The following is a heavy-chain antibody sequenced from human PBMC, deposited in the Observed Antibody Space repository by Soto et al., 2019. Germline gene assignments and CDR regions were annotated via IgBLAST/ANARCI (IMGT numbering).Heavy chain of an antibody. CDR3: AKDLVAIVVVPAALRPRGYYGMDV. V-gene: IGHV3-23*01. Sequence: GVSLRLSCAASGFTFSSYAMSWVRQAPGKGPGSVSAISGSGRSTYYTDSVKGRFTISRDNSKNTLYLQMNSLRAEDTAVYYCAKDLVAIVVVPAALRPRGYYGMDVWGQGTTVTVSS. CDR1: GFTFSSYA. J-gene: IGHJ6*02. D-gene: IGHD2-2*01. CDR2: ISGSGRST.